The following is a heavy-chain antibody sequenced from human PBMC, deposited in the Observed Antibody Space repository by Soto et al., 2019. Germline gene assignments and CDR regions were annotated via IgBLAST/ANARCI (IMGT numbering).Heavy chain of an antibody. D-gene: IGHD3-16*01. CDR3: ATWAPRDD. V-gene: IGHV3-74*01. CDR1: GFTFSNYW. J-gene: IGHJ4*02. CDR2: IKTDGSST. Sequence: PGGSLRLSCAASGFTFSNYWMHWVRQAPGKGLVWVSRIKTDGSSTDYADSVKGRFTISRDNAKNMLFLQMNSLRAEDTAVYYCATWAPRDDWGQGTLVTDSS.